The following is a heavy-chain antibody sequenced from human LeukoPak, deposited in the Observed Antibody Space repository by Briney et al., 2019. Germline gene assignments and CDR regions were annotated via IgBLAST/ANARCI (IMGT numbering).Heavy chain of an antibody. Sequence: PGGSLRLSCAASAFNFSDYAMNWVRQAPGKGLEWVAYISSDSGYMYFADSVKGRFTISRDNAKSSLYLQMNSLRAEDTAVFFCAPLPSDYWGQGTLVIVSS. V-gene: IGHV3-21*01. CDR1: AFNFSDYA. CDR3: APLPSDY. J-gene: IGHJ4*02. CDR2: ISSDSGYM.